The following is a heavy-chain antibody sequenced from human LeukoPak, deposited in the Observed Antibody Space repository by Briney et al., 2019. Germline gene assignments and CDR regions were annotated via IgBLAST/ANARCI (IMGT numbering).Heavy chain of an antibody. D-gene: IGHD2-2*01. Sequence: GGSLRLSCAASEFIFSSYGMSWVRQAPGKGLEWVSAISGSGGSTYYADSVKGRFTISRDNSKNTLYLQMNSLRAEDTAVYYCAKELGYCSSTSCHTNFDYWGQGTLVTVSS. CDR2: ISGSGGST. CDR1: EFIFSSYG. V-gene: IGHV3-23*01. CDR3: AKELGYCSSTSCHTNFDY. J-gene: IGHJ4*02.